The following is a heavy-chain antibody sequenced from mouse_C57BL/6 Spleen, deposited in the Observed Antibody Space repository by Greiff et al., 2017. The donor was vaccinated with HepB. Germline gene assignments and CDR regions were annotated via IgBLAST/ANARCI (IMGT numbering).Heavy chain of an antibody. J-gene: IGHJ1*03. CDR3: ASITTVAHWYFDV. CDR2: INPYNGGT. D-gene: IGHD1-1*01. V-gene: IGHV1-19*01. CDR1: GYTFTDYY. Sequence: EVQLQQSGPVLVKPGASVKMSCKASGYTFTDYYMNWVKQSHGKSLEWIGVINPYNGGTSYNQKFKGKATLTVDKSSSTAYMELNSLTSEDSAVYYGASITTVAHWYFDVWGTRTTVTVSS.